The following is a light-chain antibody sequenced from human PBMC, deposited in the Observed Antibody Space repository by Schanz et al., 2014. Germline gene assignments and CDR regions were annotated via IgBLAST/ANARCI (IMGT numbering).Light chain of an antibody. Sequence: QSVLTQPPSASGTPGQRVTISCSGSSSNIGGNYVYWYQQLPGTAPKLLIYRNNQRPSGVPDRFSGSKSGTSASLAISGLRSEDEADYYCSSYAGSNNFVFGTGTKLTVL. CDR2: RNN. CDR3: SSYAGSNNFV. CDR1: SSNIGGNY. J-gene: IGLJ1*01. V-gene: IGLV1-47*01.